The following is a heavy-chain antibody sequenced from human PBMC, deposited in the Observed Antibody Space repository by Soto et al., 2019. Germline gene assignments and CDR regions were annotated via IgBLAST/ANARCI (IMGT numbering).Heavy chain of an antibody. J-gene: IGHJ2*01. Sequence: SVEVSCKASGGTFSNYAISWVRQAPGQGLEWMGGIIPIFGTANYAQKFQGRVTITADESTSTAYMELSSLRSEDTAVYYCARNPPGDSSGWLDNWYFDLWGRGTLVTDSS. CDR1: GGTFSNYA. V-gene: IGHV1-69*13. CDR3: ARNPPGDSSGWLDNWYFDL. CDR2: IIPIFGTA. D-gene: IGHD6-19*01.